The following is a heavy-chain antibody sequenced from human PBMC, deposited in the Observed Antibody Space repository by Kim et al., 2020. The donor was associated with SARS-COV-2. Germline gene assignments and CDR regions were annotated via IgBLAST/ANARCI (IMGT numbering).Heavy chain of an antibody. J-gene: IGHJ6*03. D-gene: IGHD3-16*01. CDR1: GGSISSYY. CDR3: ARAPGGRYYYYMDV. V-gene: IGHV4-59*01. CDR2: IYYSGST. Sequence: SETLSLTCTVSGGSISSYYSSWIRQPPGKGLEWIGYIYYSGSTNYNPSLKSRVTISVDTSKNQFSLKLSSVTAADTAVYYCARAPGGRYYYYMDVWGKGT.